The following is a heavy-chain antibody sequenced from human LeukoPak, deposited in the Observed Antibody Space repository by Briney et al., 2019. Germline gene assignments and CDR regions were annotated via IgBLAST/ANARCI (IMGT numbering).Heavy chain of an antibody. D-gene: IGHD1-1*01. CDR2: IKQDGSER. CDR3: ARAGDWNDGPLDY. J-gene: IGHJ4*02. CDR1: GFTFSSYW. V-gene: IGHV3-7*01. Sequence: GGSLRLSCAASGFTFSSYWMSWVRQAPGKGLEWVANIKQDGSERYHVDSVKGRFTISRDNAKISLYLQMDRLRAEDTAVYYCARAGDWNDGPLDYWGQGTLVTVSS.